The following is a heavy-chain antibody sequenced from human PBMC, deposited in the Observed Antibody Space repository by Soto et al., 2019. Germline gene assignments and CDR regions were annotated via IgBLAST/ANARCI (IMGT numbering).Heavy chain of an antibody. J-gene: IGHJ4*02. V-gene: IGHV1-2*02. Sequence: QLVQSGAEVKKPGSSVRVSCKTSGPTFIAYYIHWVRQAPGQGLEWMGWIDPKSGGTTYEQKFLGRGTMTRDTSINTAYMDLNRLTSDDTAVYYCARVSVDVPEWGQGTLSTVSS. CDR3: ARVSVDVPE. CDR2: IDPKSGGT. CDR1: GPTFIAYY. D-gene: IGHD5-12*01.